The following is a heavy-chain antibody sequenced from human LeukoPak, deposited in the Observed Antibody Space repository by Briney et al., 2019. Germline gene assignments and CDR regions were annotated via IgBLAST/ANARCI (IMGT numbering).Heavy chain of an antibody. CDR3: ARACSSTSCHTYRFDP. D-gene: IGHD2-2*02. CDR2: IYHSGST. CDR1: GGSISSGGYY. J-gene: IGHJ5*02. Sequence: SETLSLTCTVSGGSISSGGYYWSWIRQPPGKGLEWIGYIYHSGSTYYNPSLKSRVTISVDRPKNQFSLKLSSVTAADTAVYYCARACSSTSCHTYRFDPWGQGTLVTVSS. V-gene: IGHV4-30-2*01.